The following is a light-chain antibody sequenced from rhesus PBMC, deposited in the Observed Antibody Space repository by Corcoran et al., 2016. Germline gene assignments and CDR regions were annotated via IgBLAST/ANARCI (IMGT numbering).Light chain of an antibody. V-gene: IGKV7-13*01. CDR1: ESVSFFGINL. CDR2: QTS. J-gene: IGKJ1*01. CDR3: LQTKNSPRT. Sequence: DIVLTQSPASLAASPGQRATITCRASESVSFFGINLIHWYLQKPAQPPKLRIYQTSPKDTGVPARFSGRGSGTDFPLTINPVWADDAANYYLLQTKNSPRTFDQGTKVEV.